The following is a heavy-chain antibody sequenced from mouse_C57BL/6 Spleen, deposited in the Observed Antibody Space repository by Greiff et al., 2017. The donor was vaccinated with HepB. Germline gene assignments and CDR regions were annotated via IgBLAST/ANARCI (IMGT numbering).Heavy chain of an antibody. CDR1: GYTFTSYW. CDR2: INPSNGGT. Sequence: VQLQQPGTELVKPGASVKLSCKASGYTFTSYWMHWVKQSPGQGLEWIGNINPSNGGTNYNEKFKSKATLTVDKSSSTAYMQLSSLTSEDSAVYYCARPYYYGSSYVYSWFAYWGQGTLVTVSA. V-gene: IGHV1-53*01. CDR3: ARPYYYGSSYVYSWFAY. D-gene: IGHD1-1*01. J-gene: IGHJ3*01.